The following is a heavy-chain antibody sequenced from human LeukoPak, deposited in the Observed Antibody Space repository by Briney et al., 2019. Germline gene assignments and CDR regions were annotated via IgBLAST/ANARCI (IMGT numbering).Heavy chain of an antibody. V-gene: IGHV4-59*12. CDR2: IYYSGST. J-gene: IGHJ1*01. Sequence: SETLSLTCTVSGGSISSYYWSWIRQPPGKGLEWIGSIYYSGSTHYNPSLKSRVTISVDTSKNQFSLKLSAVTAADTAMYYCARYREQHHWGQGTLVTVSS. D-gene: IGHD6-13*01. CDR3: ARYREQHH. CDR1: GGSISSYY.